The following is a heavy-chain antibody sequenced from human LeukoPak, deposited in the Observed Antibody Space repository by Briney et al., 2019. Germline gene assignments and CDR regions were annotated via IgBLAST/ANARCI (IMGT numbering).Heavy chain of an antibody. CDR2: IKQDGSEK. CDR3: AKGSLYYYGSGSYEGYFDY. D-gene: IGHD3-10*01. Sequence: GGSLRLSCAASGFTFSSYWMSWVRQAPGKGLEWVANIKQDGSEKYYVDPVKGRFTISRDNAKNSLYLQMNSLRAEDTALYYCAKGSLYYYGSGSYEGYFDYWGQGTLVTVSS. J-gene: IGHJ4*02. V-gene: IGHV3-7*03. CDR1: GFTFSSYW.